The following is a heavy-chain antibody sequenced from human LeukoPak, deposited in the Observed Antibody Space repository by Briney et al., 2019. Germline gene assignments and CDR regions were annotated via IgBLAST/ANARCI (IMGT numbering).Heavy chain of an antibody. J-gene: IGHJ4*02. CDR1: RDTFTRHN. CDR3: AGDVYTSGWSYFDY. D-gene: IGHD6-19*01. V-gene: IGHV1-46*01. Sequence: GASVKVSCKASRDTFTRHNIHWVRQAPGQGLEGMGIISPSGGTTTYAQNFQGRVTVTRDTSTSTVYMELSSLRSEDTAVYYCAGDVYTSGWSYFDYWGQGTLVTVSS. CDR2: ISPSGGTT.